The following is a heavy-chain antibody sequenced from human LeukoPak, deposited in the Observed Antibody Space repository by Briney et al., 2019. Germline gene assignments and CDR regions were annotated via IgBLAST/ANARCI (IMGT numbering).Heavy chain of an antibody. CDR3: ARDASAYDMAPFDP. D-gene: IGHD3-9*01. V-gene: IGHV3-48*01. CDR1: GFIFSSYA. CDR2: ISSSSSTI. Sequence: GGSLRLSCAASGFIFSSYAMSWVRQAPGKGLEWVSYISSSSSTIYYADSVKGRFTISRDNAKNSLYLQLNSLRAEDTAVYYCARDASAYDMAPFDPWGQGTLVTVSS. J-gene: IGHJ5*02.